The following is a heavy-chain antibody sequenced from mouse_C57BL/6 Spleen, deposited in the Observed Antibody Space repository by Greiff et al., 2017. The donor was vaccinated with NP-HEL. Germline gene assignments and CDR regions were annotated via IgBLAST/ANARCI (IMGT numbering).Heavy chain of an antibody. J-gene: IGHJ3*01. Sequence: EVQLQQSGPELVKPGASVKISCKASGYTFTDYYMNWVKQSHGKSLEWIGDINPNNGGTSYNQKFTGKATLTVDKSSSTAYMELRSLTSEDSAVYYCARSHDGYYVLAYWGQGTLVTVSA. D-gene: IGHD2-3*01. CDR1: GYTFTDYY. CDR3: ARSHDGYYVLAY. CDR2: INPNNGGT. V-gene: IGHV1-26*01.